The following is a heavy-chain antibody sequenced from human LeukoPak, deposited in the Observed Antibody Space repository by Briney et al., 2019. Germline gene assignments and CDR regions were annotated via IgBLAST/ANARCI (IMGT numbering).Heavy chain of an antibody. J-gene: IGHJ6*03. CDR2: ISAYNGNT. V-gene: IGHV1-18*01. Sequence: SVKVSCKASGYTFTSYGISWVRQAPGQGLEWMGWISAYNGNTNYAQKLQGRVAMTTDTSTSTAYMELRSLRSDDTAVYYCARVIGGSYYYYYMDVWGKGTTVTVSS. CDR3: ARVIGGSYYYYYMDV. D-gene: IGHD1-26*01. CDR1: GYTFTSYG.